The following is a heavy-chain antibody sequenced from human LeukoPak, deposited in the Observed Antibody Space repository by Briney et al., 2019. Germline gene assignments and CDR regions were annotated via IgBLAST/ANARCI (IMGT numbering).Heavy chain of an antibody. D-gene: IGHD3-22*01. V-gene: IGHV4-4*07. CDR3: ARGDSSGYLYHFDY. CDR2: IYTSGST. CDR1: GGSMSNIYY. J-gene: IGHJ4*02. Sequence: SENLSLTCNVSGGSMSNIYYWSWIRQPAGKGLEWIGRIYTSGSTNYNPSLKSRVTMSVDTSKNQFSLKLSSVTAADTAVYYCARGDSSGYLYHFDYWGQGTLVTVSS.